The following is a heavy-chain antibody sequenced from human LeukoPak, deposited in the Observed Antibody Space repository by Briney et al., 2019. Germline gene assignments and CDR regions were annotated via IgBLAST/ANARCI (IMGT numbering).Heavy chain of an antibody. D-gene: IGHD3-22*01. CDR2: FDPEDGET. CDR3: ATDRQDSSGEYV. Sequence: ASVKVSCKVSGYTLTELSMHWVRQAPGKGLEWMGGFDPEDGETIYAQKFQGRVTMTEDTSTDTAYMELSNLRSEDTAVYYCATDRQDSSGEYVWGQGTLVTVSS. V-gene: IGHV1-24*01. J-gene: IGHJ4*02. CDR1: GYTLTELS.